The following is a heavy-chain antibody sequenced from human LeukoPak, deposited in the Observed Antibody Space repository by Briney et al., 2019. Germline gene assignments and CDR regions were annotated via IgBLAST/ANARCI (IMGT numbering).Heavy chain of an antibody. V-gene: IGHV4-39*01. Sequence: SETLSLTCIVSVGSNSSSSYYWGWIRQPPGKGLGWIGSIDYSGSTYYNPSLKSRVTIPVDTSKNQISLKLSSVTAADTAVYYCARLGPRAWNHYGSGTPLWGQGTRVTVSS. CDR3: ARLGPRAWNHYGSGTPL. CDR2: IDYSGST. D-gene: IGHD3-10*01. CDR1: VGSNSSSSYY. J-gene: IGHJ4*02.